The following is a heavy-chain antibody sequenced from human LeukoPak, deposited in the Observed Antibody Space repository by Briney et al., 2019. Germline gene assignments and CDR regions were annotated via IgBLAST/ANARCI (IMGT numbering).Heavy chain of an antibody. D-gene: IGHD2-15*01. CDR3: AREVNEPASTDAFDI. Sequence: SETLSLTCAVYGESFSVYYWSWIRQHPGKGLEWLGYIYHSGSAYYNPSLKSRLTISVDTSKNQFSLKLNSVIAADTAVYYCAREVNEPASTDAFDIWGQGTMVTVSS. V-gene: IGHV4-34*09. CDR2: IYHSGSA. J-gene: IGHJ3*02. CDR1: GESFSVYY.